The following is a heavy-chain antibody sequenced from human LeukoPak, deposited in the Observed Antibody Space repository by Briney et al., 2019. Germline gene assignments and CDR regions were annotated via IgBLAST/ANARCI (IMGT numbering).Heavy chain of an antibody. CDR1: GFTFNDHA. Sequence: PGGSLRLSCAASGFTFNDHAMHWVRQAPGKGLEWVSGINWNSDNIGYADSVKGRFTISRDDAKRSLFLQMNSLRTEDMALYYCARASYYFDTTGLGAVDIWGQGTMVTVSS. CDR3: ARASYYFDTTGLGAVDI. J-gene: IGHJ3*02. D-gene: IGHD3-22*01. CDR2: INWNSDNI. V-gene: IGHV3-9*03.